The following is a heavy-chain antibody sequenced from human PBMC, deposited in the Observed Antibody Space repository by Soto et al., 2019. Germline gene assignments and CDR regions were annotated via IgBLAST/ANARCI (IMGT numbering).Heavy chain of an antibody. J-gene: IGHJ6*02. CDR3: ARDRRGVDILTGYVNYYYYGMDV. CDR1: GFTFSSYE. Sequence: GGSLRLSCAASGFTFSSYEMNWVRQAPGKGLEWVSYISSSGSTINYADSVKGRFTISRDNAKNSLYLQMNSLRAEDTAVYYCARDRRGVDILTGYVNYYYYGMDVWGQGTTVTVSS. V-gene: IGHV3-48*03. CDR2: ISSSGSTI. D-gene: IGHD3-9*01.